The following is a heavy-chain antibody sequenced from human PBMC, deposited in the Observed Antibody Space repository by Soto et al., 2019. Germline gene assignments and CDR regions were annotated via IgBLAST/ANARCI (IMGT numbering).Heavy chain of an antibody. J-gene: IGHJ4*02. Sequence: QVHLVQSGAEVKKPGASLKVSCKGSGYIFTTYGITWVRQAPGQGLEWMGWISAHNGNTNYAQKLQGRVTVTRDTSTSTAYMELRNLRSDATAVYYCARGRYGDYWGQGALVTVSS. CDR3: ARGRYGDY. D-gene: IGHD1-1*01. CDR1: GYIFTTYG. CDR2: ISAHNGNT. V-gene: IGHV1-18*01.